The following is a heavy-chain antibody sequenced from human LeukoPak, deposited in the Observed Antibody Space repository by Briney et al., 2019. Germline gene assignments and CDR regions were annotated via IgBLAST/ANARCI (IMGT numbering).Heavy chain of an antibody. Sequence: SETLSLTCTVSGGSISSSTYYWGWIRQPPGKGLEWIGSIYYSGSTYYNPSLKSRVTISVDTSKNQFSLKLNSVTAADTAVYYCASLSFILARIPLWGQGTLVTVSS. J-gene: IGHJ4*02. CDR3: ASLSFILARIPL. D-gene: IGHD1-14*01. CDR2: IYYSGST. V-gene: IGHV4-39*01. CDR1: GGSISSSTYY.